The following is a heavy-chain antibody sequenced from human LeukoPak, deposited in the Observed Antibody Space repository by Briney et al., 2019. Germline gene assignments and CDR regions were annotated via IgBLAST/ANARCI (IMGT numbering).Heavy chain of an antibody. CDR1: GGSISSYY. J-gene: IGHJ4*02. V-gene: IGHV4-59*01. Sequence: KPSETLSLTCTVSGGSISSYYWSWIRRPPGKGLEWIGYIYYSGSTNYNPSLKSRVTISVDTSKNQFSLKLSSVTAADTAVYYCARGRIAAAEVGFDYWGQGTLVTVSS. CDR2: IYYSGST. CDR3: ARGRIAAAEVGFDY. D-gene: IGHD6-13*01.